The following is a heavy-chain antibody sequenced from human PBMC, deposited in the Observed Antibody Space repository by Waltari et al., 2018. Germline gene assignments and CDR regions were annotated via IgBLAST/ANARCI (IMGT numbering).Heavy chain of an antibody. CDR2: IHYSGST. J-gene: IGHJ4*02. CDR3: ARDAATGYFDS. CDR1: DDSFNDYY. V-gene: IGHV4-59*01. Sequence: QVQLQESGPGLVKPSETLSLTCTISDDSFNDYYWCWIRHPPGKGLEWLGYIHYSGSTDTSSSFKSRVTMSIDTSKSQFSLNLSSVSAADTAVYYCARDAATGYFDSWGQGTLVTVSS. D-gene: IGHD1-1*01.